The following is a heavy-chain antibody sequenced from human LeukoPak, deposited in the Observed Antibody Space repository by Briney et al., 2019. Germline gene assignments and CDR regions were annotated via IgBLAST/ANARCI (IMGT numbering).Heavy chain of an antibody. D-gene: IGHD4-17*01. J-gene: IGHJ4*02. CDR1: GGSISSYY. V-gene: IGHV4-59*13. CDR3: VRDRGYGDYLNYFDY. CDR2: IYYSGST. Sequence: SQTLSLTCTVSGGSISSYYWSWIRQPPGKGLEWVGYIYYSGSTNSNPSLKSRVTISVDTSKNQFSLILSSVTAADTAVYYCVRDRGYGDYLNYFDYWGQGTLVTVSS.